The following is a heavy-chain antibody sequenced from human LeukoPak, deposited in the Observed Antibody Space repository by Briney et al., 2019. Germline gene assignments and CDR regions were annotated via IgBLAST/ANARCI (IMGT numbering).Heavy chain of an antibody. CDR1: GFTFSSYG. J-gene: IGHJ4*02. CDR3: AFGRYPFDY. Sequence: GRSLRLSCAASGFTFSSYGMHWVRQAPGKGLEWVAVISYDGSNKYYADSVKGRFTISRDNSKNTLYLQMNSLRAEDTAVYYCAFGRYPFDYWGQGTLVTVSS. V-gene: IGHV3-30*03. CDR2: ISYDGSNK. D-gene: IGHD3-16*02.